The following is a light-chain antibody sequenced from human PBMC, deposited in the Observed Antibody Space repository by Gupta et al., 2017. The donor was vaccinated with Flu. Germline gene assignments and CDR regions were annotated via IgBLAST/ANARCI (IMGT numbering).Light chain of an antibody. CDR1: QRISRW. CDR2: AAS. CDR3: HQVNSLPKT. J-gene: IGKJ1*01. Sequence: PSSVPASVGDRVAITCRGSQRISRWLASYQHKPRRAPKLLIYAASRVKRGVPSRSRNRGSGSDLTLTISTRQPKDFATYYCHQVNSLPKTFGQGTKVEIK. V-gene: IGKV1-12*01.